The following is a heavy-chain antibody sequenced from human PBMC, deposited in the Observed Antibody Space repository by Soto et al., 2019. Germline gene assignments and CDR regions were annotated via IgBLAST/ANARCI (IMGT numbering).Heavy chain of an antibody. CDR3: ERGKGSSSSGRYYYYYGMDV. Sequence: GASVKVSCKASGCTFSIYAISWVRQAPGQGLEWMGGIIPIFGTANYAQKFQGRVTTTADESTSTAYMELSSLRSEDTAVHYWERGKGSSSSGRYYYYYGMDVWGQGTTVTVSS. CDR1: GCTFSIYA. J-gene: IGHJ6*02. D-gene: IGHD6-6*01. V-gene: IGHV1-69*13. CDR2: IIPIFGTA.